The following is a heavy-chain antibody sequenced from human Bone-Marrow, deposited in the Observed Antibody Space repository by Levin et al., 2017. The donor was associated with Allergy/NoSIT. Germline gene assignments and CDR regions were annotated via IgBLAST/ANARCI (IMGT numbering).Heavy chain of an antibody. D-gene: IGHD3-10*01. CDR1: GYIFANYG. CDR3: ARDGQLQASNFDV. Sequence: GESLKISCEIRGYIFANYGVSWLRQAPGQGLEWLGWISGNYFANTIYGHNIQGRSRLATDTSRATAYLELRSLRPDDTAIYFCARDGQLQASNFDVWGQGTLITVSS. V-gene: IGHV1-18*01. CDR2: ISGNYFANT. J-gene: IGHJ4*02.